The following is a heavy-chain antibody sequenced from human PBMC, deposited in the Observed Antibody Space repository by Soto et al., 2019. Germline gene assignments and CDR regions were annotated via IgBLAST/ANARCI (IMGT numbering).Heavy chain of an antibody. J-gene: IGHJ6*02. CDR3: AKVQSGIAGEGGGMDV. Sequence: GGSLRLSCAASGFTFSSYAMSWVRQAPGKGLEWVSAISGSGGSTYYADSVKGRFTISRDNSKNTLYLQMNSLRAEDTAVYYCAKVQSGIAGEGGGMDVWGQGTTVTVSS. CDR1: GFTFSSYA. CDR2: ISGSGGST. V-gene: IGHV3-23*01. D-gene: IGHD6-13*01.